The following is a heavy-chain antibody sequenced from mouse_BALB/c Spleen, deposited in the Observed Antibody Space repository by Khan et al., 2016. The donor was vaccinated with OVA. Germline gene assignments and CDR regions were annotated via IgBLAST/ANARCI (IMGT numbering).Heavy chain of an antibody. CDR3: ARAAETPYGLAY. D-gene: IGHD1-2*01. CDR1: GYTFSNYW. V-gene: IGHV1-9*01. J-gene: IGHJ4*01. Sequence: QVQLQQSGAELMKPGASVKISCKTTGYTFSNYWIEWIKQRPGQGLEWIGEILPGRGNTNYNEKFKGKATLTADTSSNTAYMQLNSLTSEDSAVYYCARAAETPYGLAYWGQGTSVTVSS. CDR2: ILPGRGNT.